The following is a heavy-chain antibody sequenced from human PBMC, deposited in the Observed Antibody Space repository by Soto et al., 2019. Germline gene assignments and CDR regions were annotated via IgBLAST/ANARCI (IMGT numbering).Heavy chain of an antibody. Sequence: PSETLSLTCTVSGGSISSGGYYWSWIRQHPGKGLEWIGYIYYSGSTYYNPSLKSRVTISVDTSKNQFSLKLSSVTAADTAVYYCARSTDSSGYSSFYIWGQGTLVTVSS. J-gene: IGHJ4*02. CDR2: IYYSGST. D-gene: IGHD3-22*01. V-gene: IGHV4-31*03. CDR3: ARSTDSSGYSSFYI. CDR1: GGSISSGGYY.